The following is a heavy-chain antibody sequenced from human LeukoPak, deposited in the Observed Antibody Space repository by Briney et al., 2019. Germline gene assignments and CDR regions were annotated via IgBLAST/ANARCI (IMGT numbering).Heavy chain of an antibody. CDR2: ISSGSSSI. J-gene: IGHJ4*02. CDR1: GFTFSSYS. CDR3: ARDFNYAFDY. D-gene: IGHD2-2*01. V-gene: IGHV3-48*02. Sequence: PGGSLRLSCAASGFTFSSYSMNWVRQAPGKGLEWISCISSGSSSIHSADSVKGRFTISRDNARNSLFLQMNSLRDEDTAVYYCARDFNYAFDYWGQGTLVTVSS.